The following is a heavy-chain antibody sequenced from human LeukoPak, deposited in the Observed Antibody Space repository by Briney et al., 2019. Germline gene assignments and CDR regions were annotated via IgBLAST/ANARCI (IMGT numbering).Heavy chain of an antibody. CDR3: AVKMVETYFDY. CDR1: GFTFSSYA. V-gene: IGHV3-23*01. J-gene: IGHJ4*02. Sequence: GGSLRLSCAASGFTFSSYAMSWVRQAPGKGLEWVSAISGSGGGTYYADSVKGRFTISRDNSKNTLYLQMNSLRAEDTAVYYCAVKMVETYFDYWGQGTLVTVSS. CDR2: ISGSGGGT. D-gene: IGHD5-24*01.